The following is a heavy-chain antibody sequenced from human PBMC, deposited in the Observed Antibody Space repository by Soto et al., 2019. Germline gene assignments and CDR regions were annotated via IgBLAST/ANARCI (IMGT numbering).Heavy chain of an antibody. CDR2: ISSDGHHQ. V-gene: IGHV3-30*03. CDR1: GFSFNDYA. D-gene: IGHD3-22*01. CDR3: SRGTYYPQSSGLHADY. Sequence: GGSLRLSCATSGFSFNDYAMYWVRQAPGQGLEWVAIISSDGHHQFYLDNLRGRFTVSRDNSKNTLYLQMNSLRPEATAVYYCSRGTYYPQSSGLHADYWGPGTVVTVSS. J-gene: IGHJ4*02.